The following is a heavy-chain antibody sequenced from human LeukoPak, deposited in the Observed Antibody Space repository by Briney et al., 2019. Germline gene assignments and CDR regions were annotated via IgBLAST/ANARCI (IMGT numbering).Heavy chain of an antibody. CDR2: IYYSGST. J-gene: IGHJ4*02. D-gene: IGHD6-13*01. CDR1: GGSISSYY. Sequence: SETLSPTCTVSGGSISSYYWSWIRQPPGKGLEWIGYIYYSGSTNYNPSLKSRVTISVDTSKNQFSLKLSSVTAADTAVYYCVRHGESSSSWHVFDYWGQGTLVAVSS. CDR3: VRHGESSSSWHVFDY. V-gene: IGHV4-59*08.